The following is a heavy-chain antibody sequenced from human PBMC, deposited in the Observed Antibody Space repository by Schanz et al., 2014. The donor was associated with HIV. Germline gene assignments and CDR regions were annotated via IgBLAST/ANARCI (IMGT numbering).Heavy chain of an antibody. CDR1: GGSISSGSYY. CDR3: VANYYDTSGCDY. Sequence: QVQLQESGPGLVKPSQTLSLTCTVSGGSISSGSYYWSWIRQHPGKGLEWIGYTYYRGSTYYNPSLKSRLTISLDTSKNQFSLNLSSVTAADTAVYYCVANYYDTSGCDYWGQGTLVTVSS. J-gene: IGHJ4*02. CDR2: TYYRGST. D-gene: IGHD3-22*01. V-gene: IGHV4-31*03.